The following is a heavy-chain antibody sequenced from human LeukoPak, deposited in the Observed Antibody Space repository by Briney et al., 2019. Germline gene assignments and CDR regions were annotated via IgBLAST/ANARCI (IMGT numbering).Heavy chain of an antibody. CDR2: IYYSGST. Sequence: SQTLSLTCTVSGGSISSGGYYWSWIRQHPGKGLEWIGYIYYSGSTYYNPSLKSRVTISVDTSKNQFSLKLSSVTAADTAVYYCATGIWGSGSYSYYYYYMDVWGKGTTVTVSS. V-gene: IGHV4-31*03. J-gene: IGHJ6*03. D-gene: IGHD3-10*01. CDR1: GGSISSGGYY. CDR3: ATGIWGSGSYSYYYYYMDV.